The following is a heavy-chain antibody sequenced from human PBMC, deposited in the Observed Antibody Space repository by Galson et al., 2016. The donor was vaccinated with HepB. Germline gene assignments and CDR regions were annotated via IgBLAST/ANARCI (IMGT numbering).Heavy chain of an antibody. Sequence: SLRLSCAASGFTFSDFGMHWVRQAPGKGLEWVALIWYDGSNKHYADSVKGRFTISRDNSKNTLYLQMNSLTAEDTAVHYCARFGGSLGMDVWGQGTTVTVSS. J-gene: IGHJ6*02. V-gene: IGHV3-33*01. CDR3: ARFGGSLGMDV. CDR2: IWYDGSNK. CDR1: GFTFSDFG. D-gene: IGHD2-15*01.